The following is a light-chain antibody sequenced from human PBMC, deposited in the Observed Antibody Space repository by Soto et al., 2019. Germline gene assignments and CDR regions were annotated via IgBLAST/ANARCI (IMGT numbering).Light chain of an antibody. Sequence: EIVMTQSPATLSVSPGERAALSCRASQSVSSNFAWYQQKPGQAPRLLIYGASTMPTGIPARFSGSGSGTEFTLTISSLQSEDYAVYYCHQYNNWPYTFGQGTKLEIK. V-gene: IGKV3-15*01. CDR3: HQYNNWPYT. CDR2: GAS. CDR1: QSVSSN. J-gene: IGKJ2*01.